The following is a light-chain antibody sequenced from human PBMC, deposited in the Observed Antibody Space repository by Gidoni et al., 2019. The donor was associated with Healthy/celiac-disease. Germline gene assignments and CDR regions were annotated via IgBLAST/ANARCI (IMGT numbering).Light chain of an antibody. CDR3: QQYNNWPRT. V-gene: IGKV3-15*01. CDR2: GAS. J-gene: IGKJ1*01. CDR1: QSVSSN. Sequence: EIVMTQSPATLSVSPGERATLSCRASQSVSSNLAWYQQKPGQAPRCLIYGASTRATGIPARFSGSGSGKEFTLTISSLQSEDFAVYYCQQYNNWPRTFGQGTKVEIK.